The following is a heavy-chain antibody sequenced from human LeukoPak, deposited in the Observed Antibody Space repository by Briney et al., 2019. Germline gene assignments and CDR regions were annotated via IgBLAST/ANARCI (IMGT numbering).Heavy chain of an antibody. CDR1: GRSISSYY. D-gene: IGHD6-13*01. J-gene: IGHJ5*02. CDR2: MYYSGST. V-gene: IGHV4-59*12. CDR3: ARCHPNGAAARDLLDP. Sequence: SETLSLTCTVSGRSISSYYWSWLRQPPGKGLEWIGYMYYSGSTNYNPSLKSRVTISVDTSKNQFSLKLSSVTAADTAVYYCARCHPNGAAARDLLDPWGQGTLVTVSS.